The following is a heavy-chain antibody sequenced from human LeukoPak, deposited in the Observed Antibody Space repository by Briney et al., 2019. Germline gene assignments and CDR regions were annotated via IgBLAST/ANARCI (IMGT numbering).Heavy chain of an antibody. J-gene: IGHJ4*02. Sequence: SETLSLTCAVSGGSISGTNWWSGVRQPPRKGLEWIGSIYYSGSTYYSPSLKSRVTISVDTSKNQFSLKLSSVTAADTAVYYCARGSSSWRDFDYWGQGTLVTVSS. CDR2: IYYSGST. CDR3: ARGSSSWRDFDY. CDR1: GGSISGTNW. V-gene: IGHV4-4*02. D-gene: IGHD6-13*01.